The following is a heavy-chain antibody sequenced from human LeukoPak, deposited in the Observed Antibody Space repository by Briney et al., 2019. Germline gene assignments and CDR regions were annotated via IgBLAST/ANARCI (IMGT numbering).Heavy chain of an antibody. CDR3: AREVSQYQLQNWSDP. J-gene: IGHJ5*02. Sequence: VASVKVSCKASVYTFTGYYMHWVRQAPGQGLEWMGWINPNSGGTNYAQKFQGRVTMTRDTSISTAYMELSRLRSVDTAVYYCAREVSQYQLQNWSDPCGQGTLVTVSS. V-gene: IGHV1-2*02. CDR1: VYTFTGYY. D-gene: IGHD2-2*01. CDR2: INPNSGGT.